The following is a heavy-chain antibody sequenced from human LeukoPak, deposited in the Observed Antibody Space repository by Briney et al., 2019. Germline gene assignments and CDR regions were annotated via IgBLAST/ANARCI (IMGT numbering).Heavy chain of an antibody. V-gene: IGHV1-2*02. Sequence: GASVKVSCKASGYTFTGYYMHWVRQAPGQGLEWMGWINPNSGGTNYAQKFQGRVTMTRDTSISTAYMELSRLRSDDTAVYYCARAIYDSSGYYAGPFDYWGQGTLVTVSS. CDR2: INPNSGGT. D-gene: IGHD3-22*01. CDR1: GYTFTGYY. CDR3: ARAIYDSSGYYAGPFDY. J-gene: IGHJ4*02.